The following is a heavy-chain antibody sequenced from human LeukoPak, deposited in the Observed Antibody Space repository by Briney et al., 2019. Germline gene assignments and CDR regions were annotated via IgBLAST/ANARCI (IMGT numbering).Heavy chain of an antibody. V-gene: IGHV3-7*03. CDR2: IKQGGSEK. D-gene: IGHD2-15*01. J-gene: IGHJ6*04. CDR1: GFSFSNYA. CDR3: ARDFGLRCSGGTCYSVYYYGMDV. Sequence: QAGGSLRLSCSASGFSFSNYAMYWVRQAPGKGLEWVANIKQGGSEKYYVDSVKGRFTNSRDNAKNSLYLQMNSLRAEDTAVYYCARDFGLRCSGGTCYSVYYYGMDVWGKGTTVTVSS.